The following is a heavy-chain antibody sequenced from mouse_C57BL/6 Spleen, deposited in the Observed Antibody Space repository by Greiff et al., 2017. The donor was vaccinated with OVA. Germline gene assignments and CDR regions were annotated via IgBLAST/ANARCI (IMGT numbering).Heavy chain of an antibody. J-gene: IGHJ4*01. Sequence: QVQLKESGAELVRPGASVKLSCKASGYTFTDYYINWVKQRPGQGLEWIARIYPGSGNTYYNEKFKGKATLTAEKSSSTAYMQLSSLTSEDSAVYFCAREDYDYDENYYAMDYWGQGTSVTVSS. CDR2: IYPGSGNT. CDR1: GYTFTDYY. D-gene: IGHD2-4*01. CDR3: AREDYDYDENYYAMDY. V-gene: IGHV1-76*01.